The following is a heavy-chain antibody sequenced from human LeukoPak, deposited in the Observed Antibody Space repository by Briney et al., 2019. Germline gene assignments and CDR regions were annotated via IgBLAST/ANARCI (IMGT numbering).Heavy chain of an antibody. CDR2: ISGSVGST. V-gene: IGHV3-23*01. CDR1: GFTFSSYA. CDR3: ATLGQRYCSGGSCYTSGSSDY. D-gene: IGHD2-15*01. J-gene: IGHJ4*02. Sequence: GGSLRLSCAASGFTFSSYAMSWVRQAPGKGLEWVSAISGSVGSTYYADSVKGRFTISRDNSKNTLYLQMNSLRAEDTAVYYCATLGQRYCSGGSCYTSGSSDYWGQGTLVTVSS.